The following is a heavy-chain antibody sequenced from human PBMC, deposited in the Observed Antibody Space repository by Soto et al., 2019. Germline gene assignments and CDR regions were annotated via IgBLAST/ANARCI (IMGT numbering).Heavy chain of an antibody. V-gene: IGHV3-9*01. CDR2: ISWNSGSI. CDR3: ANGPSYSSSVGFFDF. D-gene: IGHD6-6*01. J-gene: IGHJ4*02. Sequence: PGGSLRLSCAASGFTFDAYAMHWVRQAPGKGLEWVSGISWNSGSIGYADSVKGRFTISRDNAKISLYLQANSLRAEDTALYYCANGPSYSSSVGFFDFWGQGTLVTVSS. CDR1: GFTFDAYA.